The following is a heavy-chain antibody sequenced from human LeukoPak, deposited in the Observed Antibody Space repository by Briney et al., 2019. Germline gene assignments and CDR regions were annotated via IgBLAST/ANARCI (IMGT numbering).Heavy chain of an antibody. V-gene: IGHV4-34*01. D-gene: IGHD2-2*01. CDR1: GGSFSGYY. J-gene: IGHJ4*02. Sequence: SETLSLTCAVYGGSFSGYYWSWIRQPPGKGLEWIGEINHSGSTNYNPSLKSRVTISVDTSKNQLSLKLSSVTAADTAVYYCARAAWGSTSCYDYWGQGTLVTVSS. CDR2: INHSGST. CDR3: ARAAWGSTSCYDY.